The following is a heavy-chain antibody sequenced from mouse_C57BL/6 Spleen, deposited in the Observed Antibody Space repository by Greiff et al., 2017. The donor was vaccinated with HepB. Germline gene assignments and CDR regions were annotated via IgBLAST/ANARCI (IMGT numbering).Heavy chain of an antibody. J-gene: IGHJ4*01. D-gene: IGHD3-2*02. Sequence: QVQLQQSGAELVRPGTSVKVSCKASGYAFTNYLIEWVKQRPGQGLEWIGVINPGSGGTNYNEKFKGKATLTADKSSSTAYMQLSSLTSEDSAVYICARHSSGLGYAMDYWGQGTSVTVSS. CDR3: ARHSSGLGYAMDY. CDR1: GYAFTNYL. CDR2: INPGSGGT. V-gene: IGHV1-54*01.